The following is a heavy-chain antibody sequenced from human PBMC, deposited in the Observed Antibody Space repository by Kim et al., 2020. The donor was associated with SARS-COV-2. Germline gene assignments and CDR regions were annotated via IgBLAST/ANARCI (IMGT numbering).Heavy chain of an antibody. CDR3: ARGQDTAKTGY. D-gene: IGHD5-18*01. CDR2: IHPSGST. V-gene: IGHV4-34*01. Sequence: ETLSLTCAVSGGSFSGYYWSWIRQAPGKGLEWIGEIHPSGSTSYNPSLSSRVTISGDTSKSQMSLKLSSVTAADTGVYYCARGQDTAKTGYWGQGTLVTVSS. J-gene: IGHJ4*02. CDR1: GGSFSGYY.